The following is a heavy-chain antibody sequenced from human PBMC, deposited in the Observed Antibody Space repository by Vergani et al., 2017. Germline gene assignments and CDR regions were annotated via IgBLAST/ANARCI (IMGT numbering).Heavy chain of an antibody. V-gene: IGHV3-33*01. CDR2: IWYDGSNT. Sequence: QVQLVESGGGVVQPGRSLRLSCVASGFAFRTYGMHWVRQAPGKGLEWVAIIWYDGSNTYYADSVKGRFTVSRDNSRNTLFLQMNSLRVEDTVVYYCADLYGDYGFSPFWGQGTLVTVSS. J-gene: IGHJ4*02. D-gene: IGHD3/OR15-3a*01. CDR1: GFAFRTYG. CDR3: ADLYGDYGFSPF.